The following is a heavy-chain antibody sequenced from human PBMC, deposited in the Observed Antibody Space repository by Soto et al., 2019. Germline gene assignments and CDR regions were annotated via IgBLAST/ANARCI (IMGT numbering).Heavy chain of an antibody. J-gene: IGHJ4*02. V-gene: IGHV4-34*01. CDR3: ARGRSRRFLTGITRALKYFDC. CDR1: GGSFSGYY. CDR2: INHSGST. D-gene: IGHD1-20*01. Sequence: SETLSLTCAVYGGSFSGYYWSWIRQPPGKGLEWIGEINHSGSTNYNPSLKSRVTISVDTSKNQFSLKLSSVTAADTAVYYCARGRSRRFLTGITRALKYFDCWGQGTLVTVSS.